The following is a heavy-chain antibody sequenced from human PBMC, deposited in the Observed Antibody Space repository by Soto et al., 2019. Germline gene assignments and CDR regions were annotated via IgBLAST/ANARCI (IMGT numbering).Heavy chain of an antibody. D-gene: IGHD3-10*01. Sequence: QVQLQESGPGLVKPSETLSLTCTVSGRSISSGDYYWSWIRQHPGKGLEWMGYIYYSGSTNYNPALTCLVTISVDTSNNQFSLQVSSVTAADTSVYYCAREVYSSATGWFDPWGQGTLVTVSS. V-gene: IGHV4-31*01. J-gene: IGHJ5*02. CDR2: IYYSGST. CDR3: AREVYSSATGWFDP. CDR1: GRSISSGDYY.